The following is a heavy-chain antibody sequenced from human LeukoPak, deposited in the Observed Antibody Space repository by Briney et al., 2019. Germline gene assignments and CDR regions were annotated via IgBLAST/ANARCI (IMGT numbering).Heavy chain of an antibody. CDR1: GGSITSSYY. CDR2: IYHSGST. Sequence: SETLSLTCTVSGGSITSSYYWVWIRQPPGQGLEWIGYIYHSGSTYYNPSLKSRVTISVDRSKNQFSLKLSSVTAADTAVYYCARRDEENAFDIWGQGTMVTVSS. J-gene: IGHJ3*02. V-gene: IGHV4-39*07. CDR3: ARRDEENAFDI.